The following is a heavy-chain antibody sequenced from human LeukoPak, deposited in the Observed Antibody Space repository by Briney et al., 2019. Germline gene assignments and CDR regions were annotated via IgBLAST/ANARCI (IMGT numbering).Heavy chain of an antibody. J-gene: IGHJ4*02. CDR1: GFTFSSYA. D-gene: IGHD1-20*01. CDR3: ARAGNWNYLDY. Sequence: RPGGSLRLSCSASGFTFSSYALHWVRQAPGKGLEHVSAITYNGDSAYYADSVKGRFTISRDNSKNTVYLQMNSLRAEDTAVYYCARAGNWNYLDYWGQGTLVTVSS. V-gene: IGHV3-64*04. CDR2: ITYNGDSA.